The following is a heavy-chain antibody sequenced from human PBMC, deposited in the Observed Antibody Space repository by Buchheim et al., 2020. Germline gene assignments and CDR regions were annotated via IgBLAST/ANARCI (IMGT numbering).Heavy chain of an antibody. Sequence: EVQLVESGGGLVKPGGSLRLSCAASGFTFSSYSMNWVRQAPGKGLEWVSSISSSSSYIYYADSVKGRFTISRDNAKNSLYLQMNSLRAEDTAVYYCARADFPHVRYYDSSGYPDYWGQGTL. CDR2: ISSSSSYI. CDR1: GFTFSSYS. CDR3: ARADFPHVRYYDSSGYPDY. J-gene: IGHJ4*02. D-gene: IGHD3-22*01. V-gene: IGHV3-21*01.